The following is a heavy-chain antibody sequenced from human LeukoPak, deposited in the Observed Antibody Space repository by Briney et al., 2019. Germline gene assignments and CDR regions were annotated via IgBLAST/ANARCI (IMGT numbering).Heavy chain of an antibody. V-gene: IGHV4-39*07. CDR3: ARERPPFDY. D-gene: IGHD6-6*01. Sequence: SETLSLTCTVSGGASINSGNYYWGWVRQPPGKGLEWIGSIYFTGSTYYNPPLKSRVTISADTSKNQFSLKLSSVTAADTAVYYCARERPPFDYWGQGTLVTVSS. CDR1: GGASINSGNYY. CDR2: IYFTGST. J-gene: IGHJ4*02.